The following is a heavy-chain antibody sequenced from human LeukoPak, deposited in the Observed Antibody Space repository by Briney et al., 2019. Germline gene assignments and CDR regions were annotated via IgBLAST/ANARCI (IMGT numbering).Heavy chain of an antibody. D-gene: IGHD2-2*02. Sequence: GASVKVSCKASGGTFSSYAISWVRQAPGQGLEWMGGIVPIFGTANYAQKFQGRVTITTDESTSTAYMELSSLRSEDTAVYYCARQPTPSRYCSSTSCYTGYTDVWGKGTTVTVSS. J-gene: IGHJ6*03. CDR1: GGTFSSYA. CDR2: IVPIFGTA. CDR3: ARQPTPSRYCSSTSCYTGYTDV. V-gene: IGHV1-69*05.